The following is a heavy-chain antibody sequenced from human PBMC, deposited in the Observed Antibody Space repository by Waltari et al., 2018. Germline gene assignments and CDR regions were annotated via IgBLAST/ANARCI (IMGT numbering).Heavy chain of an antibody. CDR3: VRHARFGEFRDP. CDR2: IYYSGSA. Sequence: QVQLQASGPGLVTPSETLSLTCTVSGGPINSATYYWGWIRQPPGKGLEWIGSIYYSGSAYYNPSLRSRITISIDTSKNQFSLKLKSVTAADTAVYYCVRHARFGEFRDPWGQGTLVTVSS. D-gene: IGHD3-10*01. V-gene: IGHV4-39*07. J-gene: IGHJ5*02. CDR1: GGPINSATYY.